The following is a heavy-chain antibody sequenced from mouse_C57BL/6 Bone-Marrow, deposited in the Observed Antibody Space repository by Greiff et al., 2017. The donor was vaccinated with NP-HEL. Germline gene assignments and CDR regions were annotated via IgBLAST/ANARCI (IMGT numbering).Heavy chain of an antibody. Sequence: EVQLQQSVAELVRPGASVKLSCTASGFNIKNNYMHWVKQRPEQGLEWIGRIDPSNGNTKNAPKFQGKATITADTASNTAYLQLSSLTSEDTAIYYCADGYYVDYWGQGTTLTVSS. CDR1: GFNIKNNY. J-gene: IGHJ2*01. CDR3: ADGYYVDY. V-gene: IGHV14-3*01. D-gene: IGHD2-3*01. CDR2: IDPSNGNT.